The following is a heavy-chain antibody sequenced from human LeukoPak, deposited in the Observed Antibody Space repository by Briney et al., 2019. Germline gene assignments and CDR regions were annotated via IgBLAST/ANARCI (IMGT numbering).Heavy chain of an antibody. J-gene: IGHJ6*03. CDR1: GGTFSNYA. CDR2: IIPIFGTA. V-gene: IGHV1-69*06. CDR3: ARSRFPYYRVSGTDYYYMDV. Sequence: GASVKVSCKASGGTFSNYAISWVRQAPGQGPEWMGGIIPIFGTAKYAQKFQGRVTITAADRSTSTAYMELSSLRSEDTAVYYCARSRFPYYRVSGTDYYYMDVWGEGTTVTVSS. D-gene: IGHD3-10*01.